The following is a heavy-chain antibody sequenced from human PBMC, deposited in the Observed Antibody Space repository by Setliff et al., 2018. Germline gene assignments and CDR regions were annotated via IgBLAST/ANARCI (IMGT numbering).Heavy chain of an antibody. CDR1: GGSFSGYY. Sequence: SETLSLTCAVYGGSFSGYYWSWIRQPPGKGPEWIGEINHSGSTNYNPSLKSRVTISVDTSKNQISLKLSSVTAADTAVYYCARGGRYSSSWYFTEYFQDWGQGTPVTVSS. V-gene: IGHV4-34*01. CDR2: INHSGST. D-gene: IGHD6-13*01. CDR3: ARGGRYSSSWYFTEYFQD. J-gene: IGHJ1*01.